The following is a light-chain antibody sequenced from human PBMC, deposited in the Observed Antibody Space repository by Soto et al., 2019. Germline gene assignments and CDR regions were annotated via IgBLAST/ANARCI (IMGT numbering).Light chain of an antibody. V-gene: IGKV3-15*01. CDR3: QQYNNWPPFT. Sequence: EIVMTQSPGTLSVSPGERATLSCRASQNIRSNLAWYQQKPGQAPRLLIYETSIRAPGIPARFSGSGSGTDFTLTISSLQSEDFAVYHCQQYNNWPPFTFGPGTKVDIK. J-gene: IGKJ3*01. CDR2: ETS. CDR1: QNIRSN.